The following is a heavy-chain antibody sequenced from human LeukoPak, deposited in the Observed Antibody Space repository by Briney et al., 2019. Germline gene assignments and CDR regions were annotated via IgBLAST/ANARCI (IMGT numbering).Heavy chain of an antibody. D-gene: IGHD2-15*01. J-gene: IGHJ4*02. CDR3: ARRCSGGSCPGTY. CDR1: GFTFSSYW. CDR2: IKQDGSEM. V-gene: IGHV3-7*01. Sequence: QTGGSLRLSCAASGFTFSSYWMSWVRQAPGKGLEWVANIKQDGSEMYYVDSVKGRFTISRDNAKNSLYLQMNSLRAEDTAVYSCARRCSGGSCPGTYWGQGTLVTVSS.